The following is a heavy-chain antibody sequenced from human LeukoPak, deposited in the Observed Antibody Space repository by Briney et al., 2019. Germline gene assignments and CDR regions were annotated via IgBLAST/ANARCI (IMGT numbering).Heavy chain of an antibody. CDR1: GGSFSGYY. Sequence: SETLSLTCAVYGGSFSGYYWSWIRQPPGKGLEWIGEINHSGSTNYNPSLKSRVTISVDTSKNQFSLKLSSVTAADTAVYYCARGKSRDDFWSGYYSYYYYYGMDVWGQGTTVTVSS. CDR3: ARGKSRDDFWSGYYSYYYYYGMDV. V-gene: IGHV4-34*01. J-gene: IGHJ6*02. D-gene: IGHD3-3*01. CDR2: INHSGST.